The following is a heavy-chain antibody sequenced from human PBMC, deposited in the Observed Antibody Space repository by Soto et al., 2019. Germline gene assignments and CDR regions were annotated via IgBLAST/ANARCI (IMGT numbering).Heavy chain of an antibody. Sequence: QVQLVQSGAEVKKPGASVKVSCKASGYTFTSYGISWVRQAPGQGLELMGWISADNGNTNYAQKLQGRVTMTTDPSTSTAYMELRSLRSDDTAVYYCARDQPIQGAAINYGMDVWGQGTTVTVSS. D-gene: IGHD6-25*01. V-gene: IGHV1-18*01. CDR1: GYTFTSYG. J-gene: IGHJ6*02. CDR3: ARDQPIQGAAINYGMDV. CDR2: ISADNGNT.